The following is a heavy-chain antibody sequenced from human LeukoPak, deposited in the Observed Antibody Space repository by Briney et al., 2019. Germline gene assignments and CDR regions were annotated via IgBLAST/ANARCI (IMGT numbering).Heavy chain of an antibody. Sequence: GASVEVSCKASGYTFTGYYMHWVRQAPGQGLEWMGQINPHSGGTNYAQKFQGRVTMTRDTSISTAYMELSRLRSDDTAVYYCARGGSYYYDSSELGYWGQGTLVTVSS. D-gene: IGHD3-22*01. CDR1: GYTFTGYY. V-gene: IGHV1-2*06. CDR2: INPHSGGT. CDR3: ARGGSYYYDSSELGY. J-gene: IGHJ4*02.